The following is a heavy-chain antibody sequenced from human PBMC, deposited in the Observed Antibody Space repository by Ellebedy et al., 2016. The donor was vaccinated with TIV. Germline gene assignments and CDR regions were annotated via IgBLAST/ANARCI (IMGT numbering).Heavy chain of an antibody. CDR1: GFSISSGYY. CDR3: ARDGGYGSGTSDAFDI. V-gene: IGHV4-38-2*02. D-gene: IGHD3-10*01. CDR2: MYHSGTT. J-gene: IGHJ3*02. Sequence: MPSETLSLTCAVSGFSISSGYYWGWIRQSPGKGVEWIGSMYHSGTTHYNPSLKSRVTISVDTSKNQLSLKLSSVTAADTAVYYCARDGGYGSGTSDAFDIWGQGTMVTVSS.